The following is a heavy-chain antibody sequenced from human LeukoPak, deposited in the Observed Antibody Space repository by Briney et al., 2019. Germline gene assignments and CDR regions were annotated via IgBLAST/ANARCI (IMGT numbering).Heavy chain of an antibody. V-gene: IGHV1-18*01. D-gene: IGHD6-13*01. CDR2: ISADYGYT. CDR3: ARREGSSWYTYPFGY. CDR1: GYTFTNYG. Sequence: ASVKVSCKASGYTFTNYGISWVRQAPGQGLEWMGWISADYGYTNYAQKLQGRVTMTTDTSTSTAYMELRSLRSDDTAVYYCARREGSSWYTYPFGYWGQGTLVTVSS. J-gene: IGHJ4*02.